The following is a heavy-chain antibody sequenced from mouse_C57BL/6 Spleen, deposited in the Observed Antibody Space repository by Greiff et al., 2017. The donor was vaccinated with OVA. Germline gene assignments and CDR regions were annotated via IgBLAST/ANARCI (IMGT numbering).Heavy chain of an antibody. CDR3: VRLWTYAMDY. CDR2: IRSKSNNYAT. CDR1: GFSFNTYA. Sequence: LVESGGGLVQPKGSLKLSCAASGFSFNTYAMNWVRQAPGKGLEWVARIRSKSNNYATYYADSVKDRFTISRDDSESMLYLQMNNLKTEDTAMYYCVRLWTYAMDYWGQGTSVTVSS. J-gene: IGHJ4*01. D-gene: IGHD1-1*02. V-gene: IGHV10-1*01.